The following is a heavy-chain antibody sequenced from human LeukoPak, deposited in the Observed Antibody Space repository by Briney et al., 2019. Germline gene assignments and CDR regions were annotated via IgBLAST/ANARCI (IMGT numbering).Heavy chain of an antibody. CDR1: GFTFSSYA. CDR3: AKDKTTVTV. Sequence: GRSLRLSCAASGFTFSSYAMHWVRQAPGKGLEWVAVISYDGSNKYYADSVKGRFTISRDNSKNTLYLQMNSLRAEDTAVYYCAKDKTTVTVWGQGTLVTVSS. J-gene: IGHJ4*02. CDR2: ISYDGSNK. D-gene: IGHD4-17*01. V-gene: IGHV3-30-3*01.